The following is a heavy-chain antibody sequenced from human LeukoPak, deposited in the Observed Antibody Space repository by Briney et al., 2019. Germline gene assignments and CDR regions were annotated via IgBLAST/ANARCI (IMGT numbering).Heavy chain of an antibody. V-gene: IGHV1-46*01. Sequence: VASVKVSCKASGYTFTSYYMHWVRQAPGQGLEWMGIINPSGGSTSYAQKFQGRVTITADESTSTAYMELSSLRSEDTAVYYCARDRDGYNSLRFDPWGQGTLVTVSS. CDR2: INPSGGST. CDR3: ARDRDGYNSLRFDP. J-gene: IGHJ5*02. D-gene: IGHD5-24*01. CDR1: GYTFTSYY.